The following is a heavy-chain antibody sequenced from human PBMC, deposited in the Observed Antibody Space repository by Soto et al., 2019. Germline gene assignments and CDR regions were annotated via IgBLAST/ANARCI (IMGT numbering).Heavy chain of an antibody. J-gene: IGHJ6*02. D-gene: IGHD3-3*01. CDR2: INADNGNT. V-gene: IGHV1-3*01. CDR3: ARDRKVITIFGVVIKPLDYYYGMDV. Sequence: ASVKVSCAASGYTFTSYAMHWVRQAPGQRLEWMGWINADNGNTNYAQKLQGRVTMTTDTSTSTAYMELRSLRSDDTAVYYCARDRKVITIFGVVIKPLDYYYGMDVWGQGTTVTVSS. CDR1: GYTFTSYA.